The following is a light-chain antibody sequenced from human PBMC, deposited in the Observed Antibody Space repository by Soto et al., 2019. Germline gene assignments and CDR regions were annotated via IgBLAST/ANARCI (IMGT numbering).Light chain of an antibody. J-gene: IGKJ1*01. CDR3: QLYIRYSWA. Sequence: DIQITQSPSSLYSSVLERLTITCRASQSISTGLGWYQQKPGKVPKLLIYDASSLQSGVPSRFSGSGSGTEFTLTISSLQPEDFATYYCQLYIRYSWAFGQGTKVDIK. CDR2: DAS. CDR1: QSISTG. V-gene: IGKV1-5*01.